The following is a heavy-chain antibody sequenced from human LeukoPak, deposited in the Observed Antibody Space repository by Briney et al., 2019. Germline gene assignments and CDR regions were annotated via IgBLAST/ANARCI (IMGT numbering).Heavy chain of an antibody. CDR1: GFTFSTYG. V-gene: IGHV3-30*02. CDR2: IRYDGGNK. Sequence: GGSLRLSCAASGFTFSTYGMHWDRQAPGKGLEWVAFIRYDGGNKYFADSVKGRFTISRDNSKNTLSLQMNSLRAEDTAVYYCAKDLRGVAAAGLFDYWGQGTLVTVSP. D-gene: IGHD6-13*01. CDR3: AKDLRGVAAAGLFDY. J-gene: IGHJ4*02.